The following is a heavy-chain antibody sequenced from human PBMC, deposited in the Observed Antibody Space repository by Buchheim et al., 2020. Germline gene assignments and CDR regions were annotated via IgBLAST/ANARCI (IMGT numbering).Heavy chain of an antibody. CDR2: INHSGST. CDR1: GGSFSGYY. V-gene: IGHV4-34*01. J-gene: IGHJ5*02. CDR3: ARRRTYQLLYNWFDP. D-gene: IGHD2-2*02. Sequence: QVQLQQWGAGLLKPSEPLSLTCAVYGGSFSGYYWSWIRQPPGKGLEWMGEINHSGSTNYNPSLKSRFTISLATSKNKFSLKLSSVTAADTAVYYCARRRTYQLLYNWFDPWGQGTL.